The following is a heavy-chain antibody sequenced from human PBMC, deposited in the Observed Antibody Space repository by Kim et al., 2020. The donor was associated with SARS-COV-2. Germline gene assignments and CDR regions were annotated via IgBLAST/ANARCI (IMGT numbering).Heavy chain of an antibody. CDR3: AGDARCFDLDIMDV. J-gene: IGHJ6*02. V-gene: IGHV3-33*01. Sequence: YTDSVKVRFTISMNNSKNTLYLQMNSMSSLDTAVYYCAGDARCFDLDIMDVWGQGTTVTVSS. D-gene: IGHD3-9*01.